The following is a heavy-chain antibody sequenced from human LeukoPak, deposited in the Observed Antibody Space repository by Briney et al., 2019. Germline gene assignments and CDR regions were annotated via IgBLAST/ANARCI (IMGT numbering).Heavy chain of an antibody. CDR3: ARHPAIAARPDTVP. V-gene: IGHV4-34*01. CDR2: INHSGST. CDR1: GGSFSGYY. J-gene: IGHJ5*02. Sequence: SETLSLTCAVYGGSFSGYYWSWIRQPPGKGLEWIGEINHSGSTNYNPSLKSRVTISVDTSKNQFSLKLSSVTAADTAVYYCARHPAIAARPDTVPWGQGTLVTVSS. D-gene: IGHD6-6*01.